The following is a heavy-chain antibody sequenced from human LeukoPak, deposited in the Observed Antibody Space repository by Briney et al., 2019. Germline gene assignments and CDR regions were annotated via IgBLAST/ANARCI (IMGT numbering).Heavy chain of an antibody. CDR1: GFTFRNYG. Sequence: GGSLRLSCTASGFTFRNYGMHWVRQAPGKGLEWVAFMRYDGTTILYSESVKGRFTISRDNSQNTLYLEMNSLRAEDTAVYYCVKDPPIDTSTTHFDFWGQGTLVTVSS. CDR3: VKDPPIDTSTTHFDF. V-gene: IGHV3-30*02. J-gene: IGHJ4*02. CDR2: MRYDGTTI. D-gene: IGHD2-2*01.